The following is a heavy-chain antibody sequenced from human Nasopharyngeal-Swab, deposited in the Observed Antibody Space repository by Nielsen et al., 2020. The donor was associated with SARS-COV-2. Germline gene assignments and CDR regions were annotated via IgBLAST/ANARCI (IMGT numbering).Heavy chain of an antibody. D-gene: IGHD6-13*01. CDR1: GFTVSSNY. CDR3: ATPQALIIAAGFDL. J-gene: IGHJ2*01. V-gene: IGHV3-53*01. CDR2: IYSGGST. Sequence: GGSLRLSCAASGFTVSSNYMSWVRQAPGKGLEWVSVIYSGGSTYYADSVKGRFTISRDNSKNTLYLQMNSLRAEDTAVYYCATPQALIIAAGFDLWGRGTLVTVSS.